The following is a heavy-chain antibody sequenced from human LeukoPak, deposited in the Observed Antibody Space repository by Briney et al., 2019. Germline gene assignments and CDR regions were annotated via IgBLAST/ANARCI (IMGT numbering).Heavy chain of an antibody. CDR3: ARNLPTTAAAFDI. Sequence: GESLKISCKDSGYNFTSYWIGWVRQMPGKGLEWMGIIYPGDSDTRYSPSFQGQVTISVDKSINTAYVQWSSLKASDTPMYYCARNLPTTAAAFDIWGQGTMVTVSS. CDR2: IYPGDSDT. V-gene: IGHV5-51*01. J-gene: IGHJ3*02. D-gene: IGHD1-1*01. CDR1: GYNFTSYW.